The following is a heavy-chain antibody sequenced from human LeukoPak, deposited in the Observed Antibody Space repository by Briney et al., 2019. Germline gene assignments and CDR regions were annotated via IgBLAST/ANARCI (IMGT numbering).Heavy chain of an antibody. Sequence: SETLSLTCAVYGGSFSGYSWTWIRQPPGKGLEWIGEFNHSGSTNYNPSLKSRVTISVDTSKNQFSLKLTSVTAADTAVYYCARVRLPPYYYYYYMDVWGKGTTVTVSS. J-gene: IGHJ6*03. D-gene: IGHD5-18*01. CDR2: FNHSGST. CDR3: ARVRLPPYYYYYYMDV. V-gene: IGHV4-34*01. CDR1: GGSFSGYS.